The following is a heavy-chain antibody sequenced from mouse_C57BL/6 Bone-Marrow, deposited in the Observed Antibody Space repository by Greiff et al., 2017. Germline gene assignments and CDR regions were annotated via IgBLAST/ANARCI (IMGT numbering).Heavy chain of an antibody. V-gene: IGHV1-81*01. CDR3: ARRDYYGSSYLYDYAMDY. CDR2: IYPRSGNT. Sequence: QVQLQQSGAELARPGASVKLSCKASGYTFTSYGISWVKQSTGQGLEWIGEIYPRSGNTYYNEKFKGKATLTADKSSSTAYMELRSLTSEDSAVYFCARRDYYGSSYLYDYAMDYWGQGTSVTDSS. CDR1: GYTFTSYG. J-gene: IGHJ4*01. D-gene: IGHD1-1*01.